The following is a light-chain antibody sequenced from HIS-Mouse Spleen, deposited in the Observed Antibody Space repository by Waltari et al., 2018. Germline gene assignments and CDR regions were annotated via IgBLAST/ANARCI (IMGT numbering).Light chain of an antibody. CDR3: YSTDSSGNHRV. V-gene: IGLV3-10*01. CDR2: EDS. CDR1: ALPKKY. J-gene: IGLJ2*01. Sequence: SYELTQPPSVSVSPGQTARITCSGDALPKKYAYGYQQKSGQAPVLVIYEDSKRPSEIPERFSGSSSGTMATLTISGAQVEDEADYYCYSTDSSGNHRVFGGGTKLTVL.